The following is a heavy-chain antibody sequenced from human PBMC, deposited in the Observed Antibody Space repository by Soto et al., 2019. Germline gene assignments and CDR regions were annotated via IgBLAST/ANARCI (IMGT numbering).Heavy chain of an antibody. D-gene: IGHD3-3*01. Sequence: GASVKVPCKASGYTFTSYYMHWVRQAPGQGLEWMGIINPSGGSTSYAQKFQGRVTMTRDTSTSTVYMELSSLRSEDTAVYYCAREYYDFWSGPRGLYGMDVWGQGTTVTVSS. CDR1: GYTFTSYY. CDR3: AREYYDFWSGPRGLYGMDV. J-gene: IGHJ6*02. CDR2: INPSGGST. V-gene: IGHV1-46*01.